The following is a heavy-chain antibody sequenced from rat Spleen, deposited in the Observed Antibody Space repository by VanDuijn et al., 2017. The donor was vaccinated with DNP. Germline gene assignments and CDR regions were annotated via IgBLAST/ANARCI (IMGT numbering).Heavy chain of an antibody. CDR3: ATGWVFDY. V-gene: IGHV5S23*01. CDR1: GFSFSNYG. CDR2: ISTGGSDI. Sequence: EVQLVESGGGLVQPGRSLKLSCAASGFSFSNYGMAWVRQAPTQGLEWVAFISTGGSDIYYRDSVKGRFTISRDNAKRILFLQMDSLRSEDTATYYCATGWVFDYWGQGVMVTVSS. J-gene: IGHJ2*01. D-gene: IGHD1-11*01.